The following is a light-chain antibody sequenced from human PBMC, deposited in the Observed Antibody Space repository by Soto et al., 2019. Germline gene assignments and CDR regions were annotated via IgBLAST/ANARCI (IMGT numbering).Light chain of an antibody. CDR3: QQRSDWPPIT. CDR2: DAS. J-gene: IGKJ5*01. V-gene: IGKV3-11*01. Sequence: TVLTQSPATLSLSPGEGASLSCRASQSVGDYLAWYQQKPGQAPRLLIYDASNRAAGVPYRFRGSGSGTDFTLTISSVEPEDFGVYYCQQRSDWPPITFGQGTRLEIK. CDR1: QSVGDY.